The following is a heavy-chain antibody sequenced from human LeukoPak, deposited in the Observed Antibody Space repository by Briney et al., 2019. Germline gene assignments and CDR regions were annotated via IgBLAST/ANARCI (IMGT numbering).Heavy chain of an antibody. J-gene: IGHJ4*02. D-gene: IGHD5-18*01. Sequence: PSETLSLTCTVSGGSISSRSNYWGWIRQPPGEGLEWIGSLYYSGSTYYNPSLKSRVTISVDTTKNQLSLKLSSVTAADTAVYYCARHGERGYSYGHDYWGQGTLVTVSS. V-gene: IGHV4-39*01. CDR3: ARHGERGYSYGHDY. CDR1: GGSISSRSNY. CDR2: LYYSGST.